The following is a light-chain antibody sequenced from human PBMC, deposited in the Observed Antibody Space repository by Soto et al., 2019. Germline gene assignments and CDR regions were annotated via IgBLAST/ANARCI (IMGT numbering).Light chain of an antibody. Sequence: EIVMTQTPDTLSVSPGERGTLSWMAMQSVSSSYLAWYQQRPGQAPRLLIYGASSRAAGIPARFSASGSGTDFTLTISDVQPEDFALYYCHQRQSWPRTFGQGTKVDIK. V-gene: IGKV3D-20*02. J-gene: IGKJ1*01. CDR3: HQRQSWPRT. CDR1: QSVSSSY. CDR2: GAS.